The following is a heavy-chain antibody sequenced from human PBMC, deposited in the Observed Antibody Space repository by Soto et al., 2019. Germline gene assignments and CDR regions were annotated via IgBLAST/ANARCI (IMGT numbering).Heavy chain of an antibody. V-gene: IGHV1-46*01. Sequence: ASVTGSRTASGYTFTSYYMHWVRQAPGQGLEWMGIINPSGGSTSYAQKIQGRVTMTRDTSTSTGYMELSSLRSEDTAVYYCARDRVDVSGYCSSTSCYTGYYFDDWGQGTLVPSPQ. CDR1: GYTFTSYY. D-gene: IGHD2-2*02. CDR2: INPSGGST. CDR3: ARDRVDVSGYCSSTSCYTGYYFDD. J-gene: IGHJ4*02.